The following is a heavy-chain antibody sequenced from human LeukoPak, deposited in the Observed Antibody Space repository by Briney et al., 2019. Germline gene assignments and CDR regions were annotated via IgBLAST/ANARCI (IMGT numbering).Heavy chain of an antibody. CDR2: IKQDGSEK. V-gene: IGHV3-7*01. CDR1: GFTFSSYW. D-gene: IGHD6-19*01. Sequence: GGSLRLSCAASGFTFSSYWMSWVRQAPGKGLEWVANIKQDGSEKYYVDSVKGRFTISRDNAKNSLYLQMNSMRAEDTAVYYCARMYSSGYDAFDIWGQGTMVTVSS. J-gene: IGHJ3*02. CDR3: ARMYSSGYDAFDI.